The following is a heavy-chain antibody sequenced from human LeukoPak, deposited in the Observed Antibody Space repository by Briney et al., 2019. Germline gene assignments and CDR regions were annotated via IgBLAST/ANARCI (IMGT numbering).Heavy chain of an antibody. CDR1: GGSITASFSY. D-gene: IGHD5-12*01. J-gene: IGHJ4*02. V-gene: IGHV4-39*01. CDR3: ARHSGRGAYDPDFDN. Sequence: SKTLSLTCTVSGGSITASFSYWGWIRQPPGKGLEWIGSIYYSGSTYHNPSLKSRVTISVDTSRNQFSPKLSSLTAADTAVYYCARHSGRGAYDPDFDNWGQGTPVTVSP. CDR2: IYYSGST.